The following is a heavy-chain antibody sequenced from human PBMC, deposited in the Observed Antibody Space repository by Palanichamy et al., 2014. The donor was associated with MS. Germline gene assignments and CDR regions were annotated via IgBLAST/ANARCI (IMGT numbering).Heavy chain of an antibody. CDR3: ARYSSGWSFDY. J-gene: IGHJ4*02. CDR1: GFTFSDYS. CDR2: ISTISNRI. Sequence: EVQLVESGGGLVQPGGSLRLSCEASGFTFSDYSMKWVRQAPGKGLEWVAYISTISNRIDYADSVRGRFTVSRDNAKNSLYLQMNSLRGEDTAVYYCARYSSGWSFDYWGQGSLVIVSS. V-gene: IGHV3-48*04. D-gene: IGHD6-19*01.